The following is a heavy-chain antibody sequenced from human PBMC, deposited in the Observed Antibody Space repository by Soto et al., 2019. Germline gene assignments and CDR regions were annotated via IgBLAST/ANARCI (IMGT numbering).Heavy chain of an antibody. D-gene: IGHD2-15*01. J-gene: IGHJ6*02. Sequence: QLQLVESGGGVVQPGRSLRLSCAASGSTFSNYIMHWVRQAPGKGLEWVAFISYDGSNKDYADSVEGRFTISRDNSKNPPYPQMSSLGPEDTAGYYWAGGDNYYALGVWGQGTTVTVSS. CDR1: GSTFSNYI. CDR2: ISYDGSNK. V-gene: IGHV3-30-3*01. CDR3: AGGDNYYALGV.